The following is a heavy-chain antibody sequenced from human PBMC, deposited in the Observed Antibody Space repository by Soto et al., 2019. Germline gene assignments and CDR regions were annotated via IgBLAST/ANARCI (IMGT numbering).Heavy chain of an antibody. D-gene: IGHD1-1*01. CDR1: GYTFTSYG. J-gene: IGHJ4*02. CDR3: ARGRYGDY. CDR2: ISAHNGNT. V-gene: IGHV1-18*01. Sequence: QVHLVQSGAEVKKPGASVKVSCKASGYTFTSYGITWVRQAPGQGLEWMGWISAHNGNTDYAQKLQGRVIVTRDTSTSTGYMELRSLRSDDTAVYYCARGRYGDYWGQGALVTVSS.